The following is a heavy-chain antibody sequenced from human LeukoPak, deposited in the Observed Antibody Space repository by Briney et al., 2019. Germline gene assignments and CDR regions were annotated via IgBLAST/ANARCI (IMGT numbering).Heavy chain of an antibody. D-gene: IGHD3-10*01. CDR3: AKAISGSYFY. J-gene: IGHJ4*02. Sequence: GGSLRLSCAASGFTFTSYGMHWVRQAPGKGLEWVSGINPSGGSTYYADSVKGRFTISRDNSKNTLYLQMNSLRAEDTAVYYCAKAISGSYFYWGQGTLVTVSS. V-gene: IGHV3-23*01. CDR2: INPSGGST. CDR1: GFTFTSYG.